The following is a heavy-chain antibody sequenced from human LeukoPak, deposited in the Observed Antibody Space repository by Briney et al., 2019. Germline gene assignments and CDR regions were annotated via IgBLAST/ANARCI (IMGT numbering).Heavy chain of an antibody. CDR2: IYTSGST. V-gene: IGHV4-61*02. D-gene: IGHD5-12*01. CDR1: GGSMSSSSYY. CDR3: ARLVATTLDY. J-gene: IGHJ4*02. Sequence: SETLSLTCTVSGGSMSSSSYYWSWIRQPAGKGLEWIGRIYTSGSTNYNPSLKSRVTISVDTSKNQFSLKLNSVTAADTAVYYCARLVATTLDYWGQGTLVTVSS.